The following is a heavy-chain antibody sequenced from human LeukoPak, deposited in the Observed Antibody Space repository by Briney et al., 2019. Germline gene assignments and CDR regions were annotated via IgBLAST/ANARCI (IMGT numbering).Heavy chain of an antibody. CDR3: ARDIVVVTAIPYYGMDV. J-gene: IGHJ6*02. CDR1: GGTFSSYA. V-gene: IGHV1-69*04. Sequence: SVKVSCKASGGTFSSYAISWVRQAPGQALEWMGRIIPILGIANYAQKFQGRVTITADKSTSTAYMELSSLRSEDTAVYYCARDIVVVTAIPYYGMDVWGQGTTVTVSS. CDR2: IIPILGIA. D-gene: IGHD2-21*02.